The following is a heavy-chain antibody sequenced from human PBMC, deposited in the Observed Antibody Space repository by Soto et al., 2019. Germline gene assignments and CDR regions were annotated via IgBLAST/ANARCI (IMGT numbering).Heavy chain of an antibody. Sequence: PGGSLRLSCAASGFTFSNAWINWVRQAPGKGLEWVSAITGSGGDTYYADSVKGRFTLSRDNSKNTLYLEMNSLRAEDTAVYYCAKGSGPYRPYYFXYWGQGTLVTVSS. J-gene: IGHJ4*02. CDR2: ITGSGGDT. CDR1: GFTFSNAW. V-gene: IGHV3-23*01. CDR3: AKGSGPYRPYYFXY. D-gene: IGHD6-25*01.